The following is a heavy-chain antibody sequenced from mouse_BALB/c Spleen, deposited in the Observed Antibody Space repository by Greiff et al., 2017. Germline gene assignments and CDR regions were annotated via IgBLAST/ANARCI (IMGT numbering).Heavy chain of an antibody. J-gene: IGHJ2*01. Sequence: QVHVQQPGAELVVPGPSVKMSCNASGYTFTDYCVRWVKQKPGQGLEWMGAIESSDSYTSDNPNFKGRATCNVDESTSTVYMQLSSLTSEDSAIYYCAREGLYDVSSFDYWGQGTTPTVSS. V-gene: IGHV1-69*01. D-gene: IGHD1-1*01. CDR3: AREGLYDVSSFDY. CDR1: GYTFTDYC. CDR2: IESSDSYT.